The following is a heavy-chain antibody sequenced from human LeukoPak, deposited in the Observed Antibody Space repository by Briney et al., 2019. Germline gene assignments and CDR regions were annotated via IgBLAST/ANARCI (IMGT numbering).Heavy chain of an antibody. CDR2: VNPGGDST. J-gene: IGHJ4*02. CDR1: GYIFTSYY. D-gene: IGHD3-10*01. CDR3: ARAVSYYFGYFDY. V-gene: IGHV1-46*01. Sequence: ASVKVSCKASGYIFTSYYMHWVRQAPGQGLEWMGIVNPGGDSTSYAQKFQGRVTMIRDTSTSTVYMELSSLRSEDTAVHYCARAVSYYFGYFDYWGQGTLVTVSS.